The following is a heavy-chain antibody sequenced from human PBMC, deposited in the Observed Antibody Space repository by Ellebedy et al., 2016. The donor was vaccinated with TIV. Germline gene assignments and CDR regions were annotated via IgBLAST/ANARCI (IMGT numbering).Heavy chain of an antibody. CDR1: GFTFSSYA. CDR3: AKLPTVSPGRDWFDP. Sequence: GESLKISCAASGFTFSSYAMSWVRQAPGKGLEWVSGIIASGGSTYYADSVKGRFTISRDNSENTLYMQMNNLRAEDTAVYYCAKLPTVSPGRDWFDPWGQGTLVTVSS. CDR2: IIASGGST. V-gene: IGHV3-23*01. J-gene: IGHJ5*02. D-gene: IGHD4-17*01.